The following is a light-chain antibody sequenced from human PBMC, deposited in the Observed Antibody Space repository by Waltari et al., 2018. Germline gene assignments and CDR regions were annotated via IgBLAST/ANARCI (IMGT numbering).Light chain of an antibody. Sequence: QSALTQPASVSGSPGQSITISCTGTRSAVGAYNYVSWYQQYPGKVPKLIIYDVSHRPSGVSFRFSGSKSDNTASLTISGLQAEDEADYYCISYTTSDTMIFGGGTKLTVL. V-gene: IGLV2-14*03. J-gene: IGLJ2*01. CDR3: ISYTTSDTMI. CDR1: RSAVGAYNY. CDR2: DVS.